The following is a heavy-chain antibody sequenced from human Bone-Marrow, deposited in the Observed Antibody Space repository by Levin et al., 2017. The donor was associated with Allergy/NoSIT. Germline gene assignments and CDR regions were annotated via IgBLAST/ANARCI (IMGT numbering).Heavy chain of an antibody. V-gene: IGHV3-30*18. CDR3: AKASYGSGSYYNYYFDY. Sequence: GESLKISCAASGFTFSSYGMHWVRQAPGKGLEWVAVISYDGSNKYYADSVKGRFTISRDNSKNTLYLQMNSLRAEDTAVYYCAKASYGSGSYYNYYFDYWGQGTLVTVSS. CDR1: GFTFSSYG. J-gene: IGHJ4*02. D-gene: IGHD3-10*01. CDR2: ISYDGSNK.